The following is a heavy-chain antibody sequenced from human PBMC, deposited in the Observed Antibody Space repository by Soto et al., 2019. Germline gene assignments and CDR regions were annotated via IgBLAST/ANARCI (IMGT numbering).Heavy chain of an antibody. CDR3: ASSGPPKTYYYDMDV. CDR1: GGTFSSYATGSYA. V-gene: IGHV1-69*06. CDR2: IIPMFGSA. Sequence: QVQLVQSGAEVKKPGSAVKVSCKSSGGTFSSYATGSYAISWVRQAPGQGLEWMGGIIPMFGSANYAQKFQGRVSITADKSTSTVYMELSSLRSEDTAVYYCASSGPPKTYYYDMDVWGQGTTVTVSS. J-gene: IGHJ6*02. D-gene: IGHD2-15*01.